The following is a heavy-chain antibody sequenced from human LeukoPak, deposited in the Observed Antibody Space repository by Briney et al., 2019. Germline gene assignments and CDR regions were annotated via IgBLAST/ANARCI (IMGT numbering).Heavy chain of an antibody. CDR1: GGSINNYY. V-gene: IGHV4-4*09. Sequence: SETLSLTRTLFGGSINNYYWSWIRHPPGRGPEWLVYIFSSGSTDYNPPLKSRAPISVDTSNNQVSLKLKSVTAAGTAVYYCARHGVDVTTIPDYSYYYMDVWGKGTTVTVSS. D-gene: IGHD3-3*01. CDR3: ARHGVDVTTIPDYSYYYMDV. J-gene: IGHJ6*03. CDR2: IFSSGST.